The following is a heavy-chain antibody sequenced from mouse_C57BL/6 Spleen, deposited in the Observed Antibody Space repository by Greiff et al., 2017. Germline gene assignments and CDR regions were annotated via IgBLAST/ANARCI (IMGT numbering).Heavy chain of an antibody. CDR1: GFTFSDYY. Sequence: EVKLMESEGGLVQPGSSMKLSCTASGFTFSDYYMAWVRQAPEKGLEWVANINYDGSSTYYLDSLKSRFIISRDNAKNILYLQMSSLKSEDTATYYCARDGGHLDYWGQGTTLTVSS. CDR2: INYDGSST. CDR3: ARDGGHLDY. J-gene: IGHJ2*01. V-gene: IGHV5-16*01.